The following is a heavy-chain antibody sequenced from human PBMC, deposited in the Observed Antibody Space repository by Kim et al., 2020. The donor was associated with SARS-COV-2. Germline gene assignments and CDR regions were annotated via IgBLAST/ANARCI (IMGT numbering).Heavy chain of an antibody. CDR2: IYYSGST. J-gene: IGHJ4*02. D-gene: IGHD1-26*01. CDR3: ARSRARNSGSYYFDY. V-gene: IGHV4-39*07. Sequence: SETLSLTCTVSGGSISSSSYYWGWIRQPPGKGLEWIGSIYYSGSTYYNPSLKSRVTISVDTSKNQFSLKLSSVTAADTAVYYCARSRARNSGSYYFDYWGQGTLVTVSS. CDR1: GGSISSSSYY.